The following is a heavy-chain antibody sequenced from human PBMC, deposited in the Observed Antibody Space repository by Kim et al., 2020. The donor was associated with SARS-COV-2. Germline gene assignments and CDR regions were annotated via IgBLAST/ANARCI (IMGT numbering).Heavy chain of an antibody. CDR2: TYYRSKWYN. V-gene: IGHV6-1*01. CDR1: GDSVSSNSAA. D-gene: IGHD6-13*01. J-gene: IGHJ6*02. Sequence: SQTLSLTCAISGDSVSSNSAAWNWIRQSPSRGLEWLGRTYYRSKWYNDYAVSVKSRITINPDTSKNQFSLQLNSVTPEDTAVYYCARAPGSGDYSSSRGYYGMDVWGPGTTVTIS. CDR3: ARAPGSGDYSSSRGYYGMDV.